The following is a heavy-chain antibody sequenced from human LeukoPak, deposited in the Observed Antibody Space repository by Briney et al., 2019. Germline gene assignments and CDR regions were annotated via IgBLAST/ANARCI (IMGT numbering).Heavy chain of an antibody. CDR3: ATRDGYPYYYYYMDV. V-gene: IGHV1-18*01. CDR2: ISAYNGNT. CDR1: GYTFTSYG. Sequence: GASVKVSCKASGYTFTSYGISWVRQAPGQGLEWMGWISAYNGNTEYAQKFQGRVTMTTDTSTSTAYMELSSLRSEDTAVYYCATRDGYPYYYYYMDVWGKGTTVTISS. J-gene: IGHJ6*03. D-gene: IGHD5-24*01.